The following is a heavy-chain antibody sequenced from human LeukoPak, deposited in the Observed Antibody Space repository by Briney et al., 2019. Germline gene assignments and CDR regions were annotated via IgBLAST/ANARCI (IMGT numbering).Heavy chain of an antibody. J-gene: IGHJ4*02. CDR3: ARVRCSAGTCSYFDY. CDR2: ISSGGTTI. Sequence: GGSLRLSCAAFGFTFRTSNMNWVRQAPGKGLEWVSYISSGGTTIYYADSVKGRFTISRDNAKNSLYLQMNSLIDEDTAVYYCARVRCSAGTCSYFDYWGQGTLVTVSS. V-gene: IGHV3-48*02. D-gene: IGHD2-15*01. CDR1: GFTFRTSN.